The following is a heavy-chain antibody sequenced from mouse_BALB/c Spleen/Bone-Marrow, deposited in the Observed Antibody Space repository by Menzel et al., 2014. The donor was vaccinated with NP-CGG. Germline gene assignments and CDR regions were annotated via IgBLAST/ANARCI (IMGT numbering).Heavy chain of an antibody. CDR2: INPYNDGT. Sequence: VQLQQSGPELVKPGASVKMSCTASGYTFTSYVMHWVKQKPGQGLEWIGYINPYNDGTKYNEKFKGKATLTSDKSSSTAYMELSSLTSEDSAVYYCTLYLFAYWGQGTLVTVSA. CDR1: GYTFTSYV. CDR3: TLYLFAY. D-gene: IGHD1-3*01. V-gene: IGHV1-14*01. J-gene: IGHJ3*01.